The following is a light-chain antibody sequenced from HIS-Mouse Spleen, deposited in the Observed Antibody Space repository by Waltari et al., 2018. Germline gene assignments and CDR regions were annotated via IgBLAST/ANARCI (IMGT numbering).Light chain of an antibody. V-gene: IGKV1-8*01. Sequence: DPVTITCRASQGISSYLAWYQQKPGKAPKLLIYAASTLQSGVPSRFSGSGSGTDFTLTISCLQSEDFATYYCQQYYSYRFTFGPGTKVDIK. CDR2: AAS. CDR1: QGISSY. J-gene: IGKJ3*01. CDR3: QQYYSYRFT.